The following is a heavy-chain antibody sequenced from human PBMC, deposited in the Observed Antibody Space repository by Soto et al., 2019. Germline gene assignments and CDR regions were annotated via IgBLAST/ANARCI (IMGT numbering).Heavy chain of an antibody. CDR3: AREAQDCYFDH. CDR2: VAYSGTT. J-gene: IGHJ5*02. D-gene: IGHD2-21*02. Sequence: QVQLQESGPGLVKPSETLTLTCTVSPGSISSSYWSWIRQPPGRGLEWIGHVAYSGTTKYNPSLKSRGSISVSTSNRQFSLRLTSVTAADTAVYYCAREAQDCYFDHWGQGILVTVSS. CDR1: PGSISSSY. V-gene: IGHV4-59*01.